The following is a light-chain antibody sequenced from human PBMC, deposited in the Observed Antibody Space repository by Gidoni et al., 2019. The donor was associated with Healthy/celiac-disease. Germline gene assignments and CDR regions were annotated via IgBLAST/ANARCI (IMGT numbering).Light chain of an antibody. CDR2: AAS. CDR1: QSISSY. CDR3: QQSYSTLWT. J-gene: IGKJ1*01. V-gene: IGKV1-39*01. Sequence: QAPSSLSASVGDRVTITCRASQSISSYLNWYQQKPGKAPKLLIYAASSLQSGVPSRFSGSGSGTDFTLTISSLQPEDFATYYCQQSYSTLWTFGQGTKVEIK.